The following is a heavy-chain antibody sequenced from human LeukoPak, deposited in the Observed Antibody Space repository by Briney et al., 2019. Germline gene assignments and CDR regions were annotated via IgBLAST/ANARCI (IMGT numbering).Heavy chain of an antibody. V-gene: IGHV1-8*01. J-gene: IGHJ4*02. CDR3: AREGLDY. CDR2: KNPNSGNS. Sequence: ASXKVSCKASGYTFTNYDINWVRQANGQGVEGMGYKNPNSGNSAYAQKLQGRVTITTDASITTAYMELSGLRSEDTALYYCAREGLDYWGQGTLVTVSS. CDR1: GYTFTNYD.